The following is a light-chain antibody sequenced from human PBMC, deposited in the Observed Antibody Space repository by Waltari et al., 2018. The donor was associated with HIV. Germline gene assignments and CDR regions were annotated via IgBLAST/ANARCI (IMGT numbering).Light chain of an antibody. CDR1: TSDVGGYNY. Sequence: QSALTQPASVSGSPGQSITISCTGPTSDVGGYNYFSWYQQHPGKAPKLMIYEVSNRPSGVSNRFSGSKSGSTASLTISGLQAEDEADYYCSSYTRSTVYVFGTGTKVTVL. V-gene: IGLV2-14*01. CDR3: SSYTRSTVYV. CDR2: EVS. J-gene: IGLJ1*01.